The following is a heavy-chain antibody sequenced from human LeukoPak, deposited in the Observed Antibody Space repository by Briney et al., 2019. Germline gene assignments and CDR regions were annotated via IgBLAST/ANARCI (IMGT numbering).Heavy chain of an antibody. CDR2: INPNSGGT. V-gene: IGHV1-2*02. D-gene: IGHD1-26*01. CDR1: GYTFTGYY. Sequence: GASVKVSCKASGYTFTGYYMHWVRQAPGQGLEWMGWINPNSGGTNYAQKFQGRVTMTRDTSISTAYMELSRLRSDDTAVYYCARDYRTVVGALDPWGQGTLVTVPS. CDR3: ARDYRTVVGALDP. J-gene: IGHJ5*02.